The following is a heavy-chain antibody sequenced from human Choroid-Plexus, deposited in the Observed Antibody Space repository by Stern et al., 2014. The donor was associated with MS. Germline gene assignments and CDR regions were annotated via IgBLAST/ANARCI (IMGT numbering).Heavy chain of an antibody. CDR1: GFTFGSCA. D-gene: IGHD2/OR15-2a*01. CDR3: AKDRQYLTYFFDH. Sequence: VQLLESGGGVVQPGRPLRLSCVASGFTFGSCAMHWVRQAPGKGLEWGAGVSYDGSNKYYADSVNGRFTISRDNSQNTLYMQMSSLRPEDTAVYYCAKDRQYLTYFFDHWGQGSLVTVSS. J-gene: IGHJ5*02. CDR2: VSYDGSNK. V-gene: IGHV3-30*18.